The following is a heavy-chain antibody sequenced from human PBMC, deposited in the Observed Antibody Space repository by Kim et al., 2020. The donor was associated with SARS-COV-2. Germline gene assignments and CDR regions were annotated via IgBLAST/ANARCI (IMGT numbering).Heavy chain of an antibody. CDR3: AKDVFVIYDSSGLHVD. J-gene: IGHJ4*02. Sequence: SGKGRFTISRDNSKNTLYLQMNSLRAEDTAVYYCAKDVFVIYDSSGLHVDWGQGTLVTVSS. V-gene: IGHV3-23*01. D-gene: IGHD3-22*01.